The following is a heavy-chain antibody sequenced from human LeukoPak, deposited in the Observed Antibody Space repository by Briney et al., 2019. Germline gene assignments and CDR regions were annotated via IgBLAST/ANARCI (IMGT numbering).Heavy chain of an antibody. D-gene: IGHD2-15*01. J-gene: IGHJ3*02. CDR3: ARGRCSGGSCYHRDDAFDI. Sequence: GGSLRLSCAASGFTFSSYWMSWVRQAPGKGLEWVANIKQDGSEKYYVDSVKGRFTISRDNAKNSLYLQMNSLRAEDTAVYYCARGRCSGGSCYHRDDAFDIWGQGTMVTVSS. V-gene: IGHV3-7*01. CDR2: IKQDGSEK. CDR1: GFTFSSYW.